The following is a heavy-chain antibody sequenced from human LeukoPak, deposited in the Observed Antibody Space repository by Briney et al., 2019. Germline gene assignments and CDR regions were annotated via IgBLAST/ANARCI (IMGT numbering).Heavy chain of an antibody. Sequence: SETLSLTCTVSGGSISSSSYYWGWNRQPPGKGLEWIGSIYYSGSTYYNPSLKSRVTISVDTSKNQFSLKLSSVTAADTAVYYCARPPTIFNAFDIWGPGTMVTVSS. CDR1: GGSISSSSYY. CDR3: ARPPTIFNAFDI. CDR2: IYYSGST. J-gene: IGHJ3*02. D-gene: IGHD3-9*01. V-gene: IGHV4-39*01.